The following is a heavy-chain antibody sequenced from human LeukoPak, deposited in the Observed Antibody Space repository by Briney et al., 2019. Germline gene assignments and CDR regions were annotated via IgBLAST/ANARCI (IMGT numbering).Heavy chain of an antibody. D-gene: IGHD3-22*01. CDR3: AKAPVRDYYDSSGYSYFDY. Sequence: GGSLRLSCAASGFTFAAYAMTWVRQAPGPGLEWVSGISGSGGSTYYADSVRGRFTISRDNSKNTLYLQMNSLRAEDTAVYYCAKAPVRDYYDSSGYSYFDYWGQGTLVTVSS. CDR1: GFTFAAYA. CDR2: ISGSGGST. J-gene: IGHJ4*02. V-gene: IGHV3-23*01.